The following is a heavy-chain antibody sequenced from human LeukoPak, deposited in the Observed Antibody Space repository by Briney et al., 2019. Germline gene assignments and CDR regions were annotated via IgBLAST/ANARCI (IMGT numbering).Heavy chain of an antibody. CDR1: GFILTSYG. V-gene: IGHV3-33*01. D-gene: IGHD3/OR15-3a*01. CDR2: ISYDGSKT. Sequence: GGSLRLSCAASGFILTSYGMHWVRQAPGKGLEWVAGISYDGSKTYFADSVKGRFTISRDTSKNTLYLQMNSLRIEDTAVYYCARDLAFFGLSPGGQGTPVTVSS. J-gene: IGHJ4*02. CDR3: ARDLAFFGLSP.